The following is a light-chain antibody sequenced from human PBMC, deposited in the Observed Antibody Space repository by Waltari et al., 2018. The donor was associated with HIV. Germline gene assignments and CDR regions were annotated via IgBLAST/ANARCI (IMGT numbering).Light chain of an antibody. CDR2: KDI. CDR3: QSTDHDGTWV. V-gene: IGLV3-25*03. Sequence: SYELTQTPPVSVSPGQTATISCSRGDLQKTSPSWYGQKPGQAPVLRIYKDIQRPSGIPERISGSRSGTGVTLTISDVQAEDEGDYYCQSTDHDGTWVFGGGTKLTVL. CDR1: DLQKTS. J-gene: IGLJ3*02.